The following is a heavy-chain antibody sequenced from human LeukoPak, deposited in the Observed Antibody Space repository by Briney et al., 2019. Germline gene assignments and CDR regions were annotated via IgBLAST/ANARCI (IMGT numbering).Heavy chain of an antibody. CDR3: ARHSREGGSSWHIRSRFDP. CDR1: GGSISSYQ. Sequence: SETLSLTCTVSGGSISSYQWSWIRQPPGKGLEWIGYMYYSGSTNYNPSLKSRVTISVDTSKNQFSLKLSSVTAADTAVYYCARHSREGGSSWHIRSRFDPWGQGTLATVSS. J-gene: IGHJ5*02. CDR2: MYYSGST. D-gene: IGHD6-13*01. V-gene: IGHV4-59*08.